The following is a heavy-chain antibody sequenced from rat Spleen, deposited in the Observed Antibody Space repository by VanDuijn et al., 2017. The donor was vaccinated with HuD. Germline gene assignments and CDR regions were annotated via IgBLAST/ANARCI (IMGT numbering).Heavy chain of an antibody. Sequence: EVRLVESGGGLVQPGRSMKLSCAASGFTFSDYGMAWVRQAPTKGLEWIASITHIGGVTYYPDSLQGRFTVSRDDARNTLYLRMSSLRSEDTATYYCARQRGPSWFAYWGQGTLVTVSS. V-gene: IGHV5S13*01. CDR2: ITHIGGVT. J-gene: IGHJ3*01. CDR3: ARQRGPSWFAY. D-gene: IGHD3-1*01. CDR1: GFTFSDYG.